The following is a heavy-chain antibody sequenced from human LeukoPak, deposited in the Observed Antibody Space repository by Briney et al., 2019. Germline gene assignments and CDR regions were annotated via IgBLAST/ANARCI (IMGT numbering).Heavy chain of an antibody. Sequence: ASVKVSCKASGGTFSSHAISWVRQAPGQGLEWMGRIIPIFGTANYAQKFQGRVTITTHESTSTAYMELSSLRSEDTAVYYCARDRPRWPFDPWGQGTLVTVSS. CDR1: GGTFSSHA. V-gene: IGHV1-69*05. J-gene: IGHJ5*02. CDR2: IIPIFGTA. CDR3: ARDRPRWPFDP. D-gene: IGHD2-15*01.